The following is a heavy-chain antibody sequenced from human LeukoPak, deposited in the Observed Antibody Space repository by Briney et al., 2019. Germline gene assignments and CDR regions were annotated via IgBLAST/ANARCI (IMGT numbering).Heavy chain of an antibody. J-gene: IGHJ3*02. CDR2: IYYSGST. CDR1: GASMSSYY. V-gene: IGHV4-59*01. CDR3: ARDRGSYYAFDI. D-gene: IGHD1-1*01. Sequence: SETLSLTCTVSGASMSSYYWSWIRQPPGKGLEWIGHIYYSGSTNYNPSLKSRVTISVDTSKNQFSLKLSSMTAADTAMYYCARDRGSYYAFDIWGQGTMVTVSS.